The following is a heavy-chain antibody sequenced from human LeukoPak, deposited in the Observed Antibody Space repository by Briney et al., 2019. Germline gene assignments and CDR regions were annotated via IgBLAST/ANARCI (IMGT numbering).Heavy chain of an antibody. CDR3: ASVGDFDH. CDR1: GVTFSSYA. D-gene: IGHD4-17*01. J-gene: IGHJ4*02. Sequence: RPGGSLRLSCAASGVTFSSYAMNWVRQAPGKGLEWVSVISGSGGKTYSADSVKGRFTISRDNSKNTLYLQMNSLRAEDTAVYYCASVGDFDHWGQGTLVTVSS. V-gene: IGHV3-23*01. CDR2: ISGSGGKT.